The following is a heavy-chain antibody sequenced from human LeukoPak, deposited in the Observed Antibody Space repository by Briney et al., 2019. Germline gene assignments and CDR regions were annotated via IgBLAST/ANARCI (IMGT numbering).Heavy chain of an antibody. CDR1: GCSITGYP. CDR3: ARRNDFHI. CDR2: IYSSETT. V-gene: IGHV4-4*08. J-gene: IGHJ3*02. Sequence: SETLSLTCTVSGCSITGYPWSWIRQPPGKGLEWIGYIYSSETTNYKPPLKSRVTISADTSKNQISLKLTSVTAADTAIYYCARRNDFHIWGQGTMVTVSS.